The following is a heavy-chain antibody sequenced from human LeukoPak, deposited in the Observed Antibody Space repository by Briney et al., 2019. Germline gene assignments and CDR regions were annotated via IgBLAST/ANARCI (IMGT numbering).Heavy chain of an antibody. D-gene: IGHD3-3*01. V-gene: IGHV3-23*01. CDR2: ISSSGGST. CDR1: GFTFSSYA. Sequence: GGSPRLSCAASGFTFSSYAMSWVRQAPGKGLEWVSAISSSGGSTYYADSVKGRFTISRDNSKNTLYLQMNSLRAEDTAVYYCAKLGYDFWSGYGNYYYYGMDVWGQGTTVTVSS. CDR3: AKLGYDFWSGYGNYYYYGMDV. J-gene: IGHJ6*02.